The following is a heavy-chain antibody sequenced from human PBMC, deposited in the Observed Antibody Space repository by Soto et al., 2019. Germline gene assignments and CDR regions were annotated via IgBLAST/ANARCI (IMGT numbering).Heavy chain of an antibody. CDR3: ARIGTILDIVTNNWFDS. D-gene: IGHD1-1*01. CDR2: MHISGGT. Sequence: SETLALTCTVSGGSVTSNDYYWSWIRQPPGKGLEWIAYMHISGGTYYNPSLRSRVITSIDTSKSQFSLQLNSMTAADTAVYYCARIGTILDIVTNNWFDSWGQGTLVTVSS. CDR1: GGSVTSNDYY. J-gene: IGHJ5*01. V-gene: IGHV4-30-4*01.